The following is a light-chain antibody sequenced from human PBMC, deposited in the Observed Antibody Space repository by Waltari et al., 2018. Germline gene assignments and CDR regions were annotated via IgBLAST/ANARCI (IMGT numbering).Light chain of an antibody. CDR3: QAWDTNTPVL. V-gene: IGLV3-1*01. CDR2: YDA. CDR1: KLGDKY. Sequence: SYDLTQPPSVSVSPGQTASITCSGDKLGDKYVSWYQQKPGQSPVLVIYYDAKRPSGTPDRFSGSNSGNTATLTTSGTQAVDESDYYWQAWDTNTPVLFGGGTKLTVL. J-gene: IGLJ2*01.